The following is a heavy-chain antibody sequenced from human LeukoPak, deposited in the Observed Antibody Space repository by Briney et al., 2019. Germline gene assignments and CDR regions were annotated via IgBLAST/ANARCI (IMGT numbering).Heavy chain of an antibody. D-gene: IGHD3-10*01. CDR2: IYYSGST. V-gene: IGHV4-59*01. Sequence: KTSGTLSLTCAVSGGSISTYYWSWIRQPPGKGLEWIGYIYYSGSTNYNPSLKSRVTISVDTSKNQFSLKLSSVTAADTAVYYCARDREVTIFDYWGQGTLVTVSS. CDR3: ARDREVTIFDY. J-gene: IGHJ4*02. CDR1: GGSISTYY.